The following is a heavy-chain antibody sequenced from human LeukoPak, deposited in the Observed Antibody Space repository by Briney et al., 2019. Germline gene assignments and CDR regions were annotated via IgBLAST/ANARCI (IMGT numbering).Heavy chain of an antibody. D-gene: IGHD1-26*01. CDR1: GFTFSNYG. V-gene: IGHV3-23*01. J-gene: IGHJ4*02. Sequence: PGGSLRLSCAASGFTFSNYGLSWVRQAPGKGLEWVSGITGSGGSTYYADSVKGRFTISRDNSKNTLYLQMNSLRAEDTAVYYCAKDQWSFSYFDYWGQGTLVTVSS. CDR2: ITGSGGST. CDR3: AKDQWSFSYFDY.